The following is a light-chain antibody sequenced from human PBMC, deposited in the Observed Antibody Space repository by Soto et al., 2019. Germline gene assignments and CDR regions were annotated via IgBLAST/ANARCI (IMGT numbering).Light chain of an antibody. Sequence: NQITQSPSSLSASVEDRVIITVRESQSISDHLNWYPQNTGKALKLLIFAASSLQSGVPSRFSGSRSGPDFTLTICSLQPEDFATYYCQQSYSSPPTFGQGTKVDIK. CDR2: AAS. CDR3: QQSYSSPPT. V-gene: IGKV1-39*01. J-gene: IGKJ1*01. CDR1: QSISDH.